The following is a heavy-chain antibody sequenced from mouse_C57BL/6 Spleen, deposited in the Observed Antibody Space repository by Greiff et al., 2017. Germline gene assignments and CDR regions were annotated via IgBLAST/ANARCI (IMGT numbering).Heavy chain of an antibody. J-gene: IGHJ2*01. D-gene: IGHD2-3*01. CDR1: GFTFSSYA. V-gene: IGHV5-9-1*02. Sequence: EVMLVESGEGLVKPGGSLKLSCAASGFTFSSYAMSWVRQTPEKRLEWVAYISSGGDYIYYADTVKGRFTISRANARNTLYLQMSSLKAEDTAMYYCTRDGYYNCDYWGQGTTLS. CDR3: TRDGYYNCDY. CDR2: ISSGGDYI.